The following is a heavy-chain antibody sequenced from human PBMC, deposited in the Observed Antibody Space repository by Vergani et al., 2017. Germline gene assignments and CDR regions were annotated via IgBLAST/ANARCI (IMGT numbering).Heavy chain of an antibody. CDR2: INPSGGST. J-gene: IGHJ4*02. D-gene: IGHD2-21*01. V-gene: IGHV1-46*01. CDR1: GYTFTSYY. Sequence: QVQLVQSGAEVKKPGASVKVSCKASGYTFTSYYMHWVRQAPGQGLEWMGIINPSGGSTSYAQTFQGRVTMTRDTSTSTVYMELSSLRSEDTAVYYCASSESIRRVDYWGQGTLVTVSS. CDR3: ASSESIRRVDY.